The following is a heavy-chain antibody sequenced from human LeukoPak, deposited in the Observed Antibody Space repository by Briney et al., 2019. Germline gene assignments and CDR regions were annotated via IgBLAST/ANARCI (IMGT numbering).Heavy chain of an antibody. CDR2: IYTSGST. D-gene: IGHD3-3*01. CDR1: GYSISSGYY. J-gene: IGHJ4*02. CDR3: ARASGYDFWSGYYIGY. V-gene: IGHV4-61*02. Sequence: SETLSLTCAVSGYSISSGYYWGWIRQPAGNGLEWIGRIYTSGSTNYNPSLKSRVTISVDTSKNQFSLKLSSVTAADTAVYYCARASGYDFWSGYYIGYWGQGTLVTVSS.